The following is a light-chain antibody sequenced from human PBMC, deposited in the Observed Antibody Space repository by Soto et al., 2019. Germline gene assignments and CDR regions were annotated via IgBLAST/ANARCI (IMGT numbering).Light chain of an antibody. CDR1: QSVNSY. CDR2: DAS. Sequence: EIVLTQSPGTLSLSPGERVTLSCRASQSVNSYLAWYQQKPGQAPRLLIYDASTRATGISARFSGSGSGTDFTLTISSLEPEDVAVYYCQQRSNWPVTFGQGTKVEVK. CDR3: QQRSNWPVT. J-gene: IGKJ1*01. V-gene: IGKV3-11*01.